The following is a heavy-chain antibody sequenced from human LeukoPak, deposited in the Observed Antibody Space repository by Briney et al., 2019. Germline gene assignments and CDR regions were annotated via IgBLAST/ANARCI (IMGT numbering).Heavy chain of an antibody. CDR3: AREGTYYDFWSGYWSELHDDAFDI. J-gene: IGHJ3*02. CDR2: ISSSSSTI. Sequence: PGGSLRLSCAASGFTFSSYSMSWVRQAPGKGLEWVSYISSSSSTIYYADSVEGRFTISRDNAKNSLYLQMNSLRAEDTAVYYCAREGTYYDFWSGYWSELHDDAFDIWGQGTMVTVSS. D-gene: IGHD3-3*01. CDR1: GFTFSSYS. V-gene: IGHV3-48*01.